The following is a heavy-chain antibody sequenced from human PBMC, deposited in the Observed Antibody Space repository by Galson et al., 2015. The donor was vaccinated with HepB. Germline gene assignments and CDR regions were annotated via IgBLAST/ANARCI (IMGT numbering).Heavy chain of an antibody. V-gene: IGHV5-51*01. CDR3: AGGRDSIHDY. CDR2: IYPSDYDT. CDR1: GYSFTTYW. Sequence: KVSCKGFGYSFTTYWIGWVRQMPGKGLEWVGLIYPSDYDTRYSPSFQGHVTISADRSISTAYLQWSSLKASDTAMYYCAGGRDSIHDYWGQGTLVTVSS. J-gene: IGHJ4*02. D-gene: IGHD5-24*01.